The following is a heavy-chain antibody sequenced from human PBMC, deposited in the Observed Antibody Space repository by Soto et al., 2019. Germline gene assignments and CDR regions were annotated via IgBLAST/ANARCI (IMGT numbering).Heavy chain of an antibody. CDR1: GFTFSSYA. CDR2: ISGSGGST. CDR3: AKGHQRHSGFDS. Sequence: EVQLLESGGGLVQPGGSLRLSCAASGFTFSSYAMHWVRQAPGKGLEWVSAISGSGGSTYYADSVKGRFTITRDNSKSTLKRQVRSPGAEVRAVYYCAKGHQRHSGFDSGGQGTRVPVSS. J-gene: IGHJ4*02. V-gene: IGHV3-23*01. D-gene: IGHD2-2*01.